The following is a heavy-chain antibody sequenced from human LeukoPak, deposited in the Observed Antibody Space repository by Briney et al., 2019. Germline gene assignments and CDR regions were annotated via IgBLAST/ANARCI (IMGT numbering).Heavy chain of an antibody. Sequence: PGGTLRLSCAASGFTFSSHGMNWVRQAPGKGLEWVSGISPNGVITYYADSVKGRFTITRDNSKGTVCLQMNSLRPEDTAVYYCAKDDAWLQYGNWGRGTLVTVSS. CDR1: GFTFSSHG. CDR3: AKDDAWLQYGN. D-gene: IGHD5-24*01. J-gene: IGHJ4*02. CDR2: ISPNGVIT. V-gene: IGHV3-23*01.